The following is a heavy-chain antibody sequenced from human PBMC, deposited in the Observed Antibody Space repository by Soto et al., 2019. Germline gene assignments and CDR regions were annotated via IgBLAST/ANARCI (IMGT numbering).Heavy chain of an antibody. D-gene: IGHD6-13*01. Sequence: QVQLVESGGGVVQPGRSLRLSCAASVFTFSSYAMHLFRQAPGKGLEWVAVISYDGSNKYYADSVKGRFTISRDNSKNTLYLQMNGLRAEDTAVYYCARPTPPPYSSSWFDYWGQGTLVTVSS. CDR2: ISYDGSNK. CDR1: VFTFSSYA. J-gene: IGHJ4*02. CDR3: ARPTPPPYSSSWFDY. V-gene: IGHV3-30-3*01.